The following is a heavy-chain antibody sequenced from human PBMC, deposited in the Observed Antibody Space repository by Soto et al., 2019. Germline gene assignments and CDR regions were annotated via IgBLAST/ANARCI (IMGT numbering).Heavy chain of an antibody. CDR1: GGTFSSYA. Sequence: QVQLVQSGAEVKKPGSSVKVSCKASGGTFSSYAISWVRQAPGQGLEWMGGIIPIFGTANYAQKFQGRVTITADESTSTAYMELSSLRSEDTAVYYCARDQGIAVAAYENGGMDVWGQGTTVTVSS. J-gene: IGHJ6*02. D-gene: IGHD6-19*01. CDR2: IIPIFGTA. CDR3: ARDQGIAVAAYENGGMDV. V-gene: IGHV1-69*12.